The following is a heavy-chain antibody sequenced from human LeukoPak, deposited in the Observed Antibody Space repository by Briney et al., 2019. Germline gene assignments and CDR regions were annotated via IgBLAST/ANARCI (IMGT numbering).Heavy chain of an antibody. CDR1: GFSFGIYA. CDR2: ISASGDIT. J-gene: IGHJ4*02. V-gene: IGHV3-23*01. CDR3: AKDSLGIPRFDD. D-gene: IGHD7-27*01. Sequence: GGSLRLSCAASGFSFGIYAMHWVRQAPGKGLEWVSGISASGDITHAADSVKGRLTISRSGNALYLQMDSLRAEDTAMYYCAKDSLGIPRFDDWGQGTLVTVSS.